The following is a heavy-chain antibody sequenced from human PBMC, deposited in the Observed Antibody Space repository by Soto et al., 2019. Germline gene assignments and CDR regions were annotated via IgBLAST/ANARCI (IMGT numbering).Heavy chain of an antibody. CDR1: GYTFTSYG. CDR2: ISAYNGNT. D-gene: IGHD3-3*01. J-gene: IGHJ4*02. CDR3: ASSRETIFGVVIEDY. V-gene: IGHV1-18*01. Sequence: ASVKVSCKASGYTFTSYGISWVRQAPGQGLEWMGWISAYNGNTNYAQKLQGRVTMTTDTSTSTAYMELRSLRSDDTAVYYCASSRETIFGVVIEDYWSQGTLVTVSS.